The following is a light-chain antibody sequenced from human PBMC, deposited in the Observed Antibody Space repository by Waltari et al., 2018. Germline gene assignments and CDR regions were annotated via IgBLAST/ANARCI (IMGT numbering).Light chain of an antibody. CDR3: QQYNEWSPLT. Sequence: EIVMTQFPATLSVSPVDRATLSSRASQNVRTKLAWYQHRPCQPPRLLIHDASTRASDIPPRFSGRGSGTDFTLTISSLQSEDFAVYYCQQYNEWSPLTFGGGTQIDIK. CDR2: DAS. J-gene: IGKJ4*01. V-gene: IGKV3-15*01. CDR1: QNVRTK.